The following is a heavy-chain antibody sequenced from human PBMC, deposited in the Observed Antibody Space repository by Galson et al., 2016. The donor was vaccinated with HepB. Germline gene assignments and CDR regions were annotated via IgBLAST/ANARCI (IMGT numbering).Heavy chain of an antibody. J-gene: IGHJ5*02. V-gene: IGHV4-31*03. CDR3: ATSWYYDSWSGHTHEGWFDP. Sequence: TLSRTCSVSGVSIRSSGRYWAWVREHPGQGLECFGYISHSGSAYYNLSLRSRLTISVDTSKNEFSLKLSSVTAADTAMYYCATSWYYDSWSGHTHEGWFDPWGQGILVTVSS. CDR1: GVSIRSSGRY. CDR2: ISHSGSA. D-gene: IGHD3-3*01.